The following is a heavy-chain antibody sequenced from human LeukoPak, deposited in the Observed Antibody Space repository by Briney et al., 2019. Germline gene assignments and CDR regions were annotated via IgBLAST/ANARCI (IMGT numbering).Heavy chain of an antibody. Sequence: GGSLRLSCAASGFTFSDYYMSWVRLAPGKGLEWVANIKHDGSEKTFVDSVKGRFTISRNNAENSLYLQMNSLRAEDTAVYYCARQPIYEAYFDFWGQGTLVTVSS. V-gene: IGHV3-7*01. CDR2: IKHDGSEK. D-gene: IGHD3-16*01. CDR1: GFTFSDYY. J-gene: IGHJ4*02. CDR3: ARQPIYEAYFDF.